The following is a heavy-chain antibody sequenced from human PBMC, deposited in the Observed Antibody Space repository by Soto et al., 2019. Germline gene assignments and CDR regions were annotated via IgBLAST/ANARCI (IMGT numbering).Heavy chain of an antibody. V-gene: IGHV3-74*01. Sequence: EVQLVESGGGLVQPGGSLRLSCAASGFTFSSYWMHWVRQAPGKGLVWVSRINSGGSSTDYADSVKGRFTISSDNAKNTLYLQMNSLRAEDTAVYYWARDSGSYADYWGQGTLVTVSS. CDR2: INSGGSST. CDR3: ARDSGSYADY. CDR1: GFTFSSYW. D-gene: IGHD1-26*01. J-gene: IGHJ4*02.